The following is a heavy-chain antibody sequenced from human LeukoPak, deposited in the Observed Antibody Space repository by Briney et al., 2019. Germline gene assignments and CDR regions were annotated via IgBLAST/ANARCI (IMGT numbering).Heavy chain of an antibody. CDR3: ARVVDRGIVVILTAVDAFDI. Sequence: ASVKVSCKASGYTFNGYYVHWVRQAPGQGLEWMGWINPNSGGTNYAQKFQGRVTMTRDTSISTAYMELSRLRFDDTAVYYCARVVDRGIVVILTAVDAFDIWGQGTMVTVSS. D-gene: IGHD2-2*01. CDR1: GYTFNGYY. V-gene: IGHV1-2*02. CDR2: INPNSGGT. J-gene: IGHJ3*02.